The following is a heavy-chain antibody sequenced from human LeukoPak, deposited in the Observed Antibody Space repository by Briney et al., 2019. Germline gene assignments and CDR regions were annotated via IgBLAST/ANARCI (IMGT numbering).Heavy chain of an antibody. CDR1: GGTFSSYA. CDR3: ARAMARGVIIKSRALYGMDV. CDR2: IIPIFGTA. D-gene: IGHD3-10*01. J-gene: IGHJ6*04. V-gene: IGHV1-69*01. Sequence: ASVKVSCKASGGTFSSYAISWVRQAPGQGLEWMGGIIPIFGTANYAQKFQGRVTITADESTSTACMELSSLRSEDTAVYYCARAMARGVIIKSRALYGMDVWGKGPRSPSPQ.